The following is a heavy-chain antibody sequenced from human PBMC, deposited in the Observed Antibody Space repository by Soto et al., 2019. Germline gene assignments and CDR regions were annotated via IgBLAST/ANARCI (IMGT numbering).Heavy chain of an antibody. V-gene: IGHV1-3*01. D-gene: IGHD2-2*01. CDR1: GYTFTSYA. J-gene: IGHJ6*02. CDR3: ARGRASTDYYYYYRMDV. CDR2: INAGNGNT. Sequence: ASVKVSCKASGYTFTSYAMHWVRQAPGQRLEWMGWINAGNGNTKYSQKFQGRVTITRDTSASTAYMELSSLRSEDTAVYYCARGRASTDYYYYYRMDVWGQGTTVTVSS.